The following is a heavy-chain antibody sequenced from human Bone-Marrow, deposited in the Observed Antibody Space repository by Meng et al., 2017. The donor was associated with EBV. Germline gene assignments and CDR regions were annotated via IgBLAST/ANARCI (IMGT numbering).Heavy chain of an antibody. Sequence: VRLVESGGGLVGPGGSLRLSCATSGFIFNNYRMNWVRQAPGKGLEWVSVIDYGGISTYYADSVKGRFTISRDNAKNSVSLQMNNLRAEDTAVYYCVREEYDPRDFWGQGTLVTVSS. D-gene: IGHD3-16*01. CDR2: IDYGGIST. CDR1: GFIFNNYR. V-gene: IGHV3-21*01. CDR3: VREEYDPRDF. J-gene: IGHJ4*02.